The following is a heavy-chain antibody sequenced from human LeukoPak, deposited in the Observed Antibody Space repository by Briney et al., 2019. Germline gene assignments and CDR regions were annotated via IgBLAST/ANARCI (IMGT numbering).Heavy chain of an antibody. CDR1: GFTFSSYE. Sequence: GGSLRLSCAASGFTFSSYEMNWVRQAPGKGLEWVSAISGSGGSTYYADSVKGRFTISRDNSKNTLYLQMNSLRAEDTAVYYCAKAPDYGYYYYMDVWGKGTTVTVSS. V-gene: IGHV3-23*01. D-gene: IGHD4-17*01. CDR3: AKAPDYGYYYYMDV. CDR2: ISGSGGST. J-gene: IGHJ6*03.